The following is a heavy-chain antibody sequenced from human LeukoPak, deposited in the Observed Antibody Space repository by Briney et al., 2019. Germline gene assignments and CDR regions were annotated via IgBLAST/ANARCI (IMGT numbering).Heavy chain of an antibody. CDR1: GYTFTSYD. J-gene: IGHJ3*02. CDR3: TRGLVVLSATSWAFDI. V-gene: IGHV1-8*01. CDR2: MNPNSGNT. Sequence: ASVKDSCKASGYTFTSYDINGVRQATGQGLAWMGWMNPNSGNTGYAQKFRARVSMTRNTSISTAYMELSSLRSEDTAVYYCTRGLVVLSATSWAFDIWGHGTMVTVSS. D-gene: IGHD2-15*01.